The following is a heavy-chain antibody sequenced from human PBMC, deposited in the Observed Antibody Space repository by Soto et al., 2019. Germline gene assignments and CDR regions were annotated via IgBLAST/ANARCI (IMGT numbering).Heavy chain of an antibody. Sequence: QVQLVQSGAEVKKPGASVKVSCKASGYTFTSYGISWVRQAPGQGLEWMGWISAYNGNTNYAQKLQGRVTMTTDTSTSTAYMELRSLRSDDTALYYCARDWPPEDYDDNSGYPNWFDHWGQGTLVTVSS. CDR3: ARDWPPEDYDDNSGYPNWFDH. CDR1: GYTFTSYG. J-gene: IGHJ5*02. CDR2: ISAYNGNT. V-gene: IGHV1-18*01. D-gene: IGHD3-22*01.